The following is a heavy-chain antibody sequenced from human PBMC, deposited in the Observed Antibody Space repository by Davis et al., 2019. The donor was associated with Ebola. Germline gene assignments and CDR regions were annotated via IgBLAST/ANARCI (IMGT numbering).Heavy chain of an antibody. CDR1: GFTFSSYW. D-gene: IGHD3-10*01. CDR3: ARGAGSYYYGMDV. V-gene: IGHV3-7*01. J-gene: IGHJ6*02. CDR2: IKQDGSEK. Sequence: GESLKISCAASGFTFSSYWMSWVRQAPGKGLEWVANIKQDGSEKYYVDSVKGRFTISRDNSKNTLYLQMNSLRAEDTAVYYCARGAGSYYYGMDVWGQGTTVTVSS.